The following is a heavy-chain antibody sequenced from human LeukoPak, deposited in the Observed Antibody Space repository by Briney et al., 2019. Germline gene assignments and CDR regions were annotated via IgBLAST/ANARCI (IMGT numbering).Heavy chain of an antibody. D-gene: IGHD3-10*01. CDR3: ARGGSGSYYRGLIDFDY. CDR2: IYYSGST. Sequence: SETLSLTCTVSGGSISSSSYYWGWIRQPPGKGLEWIGSIYYSGSTYYNPSLKSRVTISVDTSKNQFSLKLSSVTAADTAVYYCARGGSGSYYRGLIDFDYWGQGTLVTVSS. J-gene: IGHJ4*02. CDR1: GGSISSSSYY. V-gene: IGHV4-39*07.